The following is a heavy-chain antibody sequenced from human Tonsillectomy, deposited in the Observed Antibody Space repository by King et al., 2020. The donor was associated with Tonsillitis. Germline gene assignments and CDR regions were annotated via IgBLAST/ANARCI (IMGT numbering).Heavy chain of an antibody. CDR2: ISDDGSNK. CDR1: GFTFSTYG. V-gene: IGHV3-30*18. D-gene: IGHD1-14*01. Sequence: VQLVESGGGVVQPGRSLRLSCAASGFTFSTYGMHWVRQAPGKGLEWVAVISDDGSNKYFPDSVKGRFTISRDNSKNTLYLQMNSLRTEDTAVYYCAKELVAEDWYFDLWGRGTLVTVSS. CDR3: AKELVAEDWYFDL. J-gene: IGHJ2*01.